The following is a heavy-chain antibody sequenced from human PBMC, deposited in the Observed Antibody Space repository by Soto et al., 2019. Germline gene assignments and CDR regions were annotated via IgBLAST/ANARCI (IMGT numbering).Heavy chain of an antibody. CDR1: GFTFSSYG. CDR2: ISYDGSNK. Sequence: QVQLVESGGGVVQPGRSLRLSCAASGFTFSSYGMHWVRQAPGKGLEWVAVISYDGSNKYYADSVKGRFTISRDNSKNTLYLQMNSLRAADTAVYYCAKAPAYCSSTSCYANPYYFDYWGQGTLVTVSS. J-gene: IGHJ4*02. V-gene: IGHV3-30*18. CDR3: AKAPAYCSSTSCYANPYYFDY. D-gene: IGHD2-2*01.